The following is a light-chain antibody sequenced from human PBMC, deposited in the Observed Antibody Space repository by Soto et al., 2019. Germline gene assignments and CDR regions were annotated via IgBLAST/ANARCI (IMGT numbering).Light chain of an antibody. CDR1: SSNIGNNY. Sequence: QSVLTQPPSVSVAPGQKVTISCSGSSSNIGNNYVSWYQQLPGTAPKLLIHDNNKRPSGIPDRFSGSKSGTSATLGITGLQTGDEADYYCGTWDSSLSAGRVFGGGTKLTVL. CDR3: GTWDSSLSAGRV. J-gene: IGLJ2*01. V-gene: IGLV1-51*01. CDR2: DNN.